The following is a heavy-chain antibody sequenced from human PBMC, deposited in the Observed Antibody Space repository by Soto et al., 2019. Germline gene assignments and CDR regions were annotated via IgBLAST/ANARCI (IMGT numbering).Heavy chain of an antibody. CDR3: AKLIVVVTYFDY. CDR2: ISGSGGST. Sequence: GXSLRLSCAASGFTFSSYAMSWFRQAPVKGLEWVSAISGSGGSTYYADSVKGRFTISRDNSKNTLYLQMNSLRAEDTAVYYCAKLIVVVTYFDYWGQGTLVTVSS. D-gene: IGHD3-22*01. V-gene: IGHV3-23*01. CDR1: GFTFSSYA. J-gene: IGHJ4*02.